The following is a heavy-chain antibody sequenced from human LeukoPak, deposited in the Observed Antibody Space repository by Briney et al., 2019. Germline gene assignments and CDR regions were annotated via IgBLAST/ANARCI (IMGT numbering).Heavy chain of an antibody. J-gene: IGHJ5*02. Sequence: SETLSLTCTASGGSISSYYWSWIRQPPGKGLEWIGYIYYSGRTKYNPSLKSRVTISVDTSKNQFSLKLSSVTAADTAVYICARHTDVLGYPHPGGQGTLVTASP. D-gene: IGHD5-12*01. CDR3: ARHTDVLGYPHP. CDR2: IYYSGRT. V-gene: IGHV4-59*08. CDR1: GGSISSYY.